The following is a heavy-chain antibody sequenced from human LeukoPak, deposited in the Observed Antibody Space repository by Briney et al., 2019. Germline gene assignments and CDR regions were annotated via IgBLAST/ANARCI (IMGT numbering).Heavy chain of an antibody. CDR3: VLRGYYDSSGSLDP. J-gene: IGHJ5*02. CDR2: IIPIFGTA. V-gene: IGHV1-69*13. CDR1: GGTFSSYA. Sequence: SVKVSCKASGGTFSSYAISWVRQAPGQGLEWMGGIIPIFGTANYAQKFQGRVTITADESTSTAYMELSSLRSEDTAVYYCVLRGYYDSSGSLDPWGQGTLVTVSS. D-gene: IGHD3-22*01.